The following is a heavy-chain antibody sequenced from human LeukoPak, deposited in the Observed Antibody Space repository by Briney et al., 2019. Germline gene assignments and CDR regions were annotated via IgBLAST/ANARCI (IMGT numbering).Heavy chain of an antibody. D-gene: IGHD3-10*01. CDR1: GYTFNNFG. Sequence: HWASVKVSCKASGYTFNNFGISWVRQAPGQGLEWMGWISAYNGDTKYAEKVQDRVTMTTDTSTSTVYMELRSLTSDDTAVYYCARDRRARGLWFGEARGYWGQGTQVTVSS. J-gene: IGHJ4*02. CDR2: ISAYNGDT. CDR3: ARDRRARGLWFGEARGY. V-gene: IGHV1-18*01.